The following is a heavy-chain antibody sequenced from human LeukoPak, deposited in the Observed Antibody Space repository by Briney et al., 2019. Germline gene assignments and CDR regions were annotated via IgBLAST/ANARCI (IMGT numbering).Heavy chain of an antibody. CDR2: IYHSGST. V-gene: IGHV4-59*01. CDR1: GGSISSYY. D-gene: IGHD5-18*01. J-gene: IGHJ6*03. Sequence: SETLTLTCTVSGGSISSYYWSWIRQPPGKGLEWIGSIYHSGSTYYNPSLKSRVTISVDTSKNQFSLKLSSVTAADTAVYYCARGGGGYSYGYSPKDYYYYYYMDVWGKGTTVTISS. CDR3: ARGGGGYSYGYSPKDYYYYYYMDV.